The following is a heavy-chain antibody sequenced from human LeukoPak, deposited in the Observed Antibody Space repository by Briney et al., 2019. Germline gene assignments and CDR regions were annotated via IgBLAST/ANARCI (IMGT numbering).Heavy chain of an antibody. D-gene: IGHD3-10*01. J-gene: IGHJ5*02. CDR3: ASHGCVHSPLGP. V-gene: IGHV4-4*09. CDR2: IYATGRT. Sequence: SETLSLTCTVSGGSISSYYWSWIRQPPGKGLEWIGYIYATGRTNYNPSLKSRVTISVDTSKNQFSLNLRSVTAADTAVYYCASHGCVHSPLGPWGPGTLVTFSS. CDR1: GGSISSYY.